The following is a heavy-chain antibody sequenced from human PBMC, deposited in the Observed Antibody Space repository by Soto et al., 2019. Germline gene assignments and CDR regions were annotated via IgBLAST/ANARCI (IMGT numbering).Heavy chain of an antibody. Sequence: GASVKGACKASGYTLTSYAMHWVRQAPGQRLEWMGWINAGNGNRKYSQKFQGRVTITADKSTSTAYMELNSLRSDDTAVYYCARDDCGGDCSLVRSYYYYGLAVWGQGTTVTVSS. CDR3: ARDDCGGDCSLVRSYYYYGLAV. V-gene: IGHV1-3*01. CDR2: INAGNGNR. CDR1: GYTLTSYA. J-gene: IGHJ6*02. D-gene: IGHD2-21*02.